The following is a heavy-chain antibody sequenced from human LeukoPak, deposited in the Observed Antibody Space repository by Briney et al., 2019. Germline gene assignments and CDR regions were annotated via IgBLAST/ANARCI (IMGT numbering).Heavy chain of an antibody. CDR2: IYYSGST. J-gene: IGHJ4*02. CDR3: ARRYGSGSSGTFDY. Sequence: SETLSLTCTVSGGSISSYYWSWIRQPPGKGLEWIAYIYYSGSTIYNPSVKSRVTISVDTSKNQFSLKLSSVTAADTAVYYCARRYGSGSSGTFDYWGQGTLVTVSS. D-gene: IGHD3-10*01. CDR1: GGSISSYY. V-gene: IGHV4-59*01.